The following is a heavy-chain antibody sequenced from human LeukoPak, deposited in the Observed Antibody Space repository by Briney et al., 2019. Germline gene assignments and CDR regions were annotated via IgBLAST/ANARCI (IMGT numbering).Heavy chain of an antibody. V-gene: IGHV3-11*01. CDR3: ARDVGHSGYVPIKS. CDR2: ISRSGSTI. J-gene: IGHJ5*02. CDR1: GFTFSDYF. Sequence: GGSLRLSCAASGFTFSDYFMTWIRQAPGKGLEWISYISRSGSTIFYADSVKGRFTISRDNDNNALYLQMDSLRAEDTAVYYCARDVGHSGYVPIKSWGQGALVTVSS. D-gene: IGHD5-12*01.